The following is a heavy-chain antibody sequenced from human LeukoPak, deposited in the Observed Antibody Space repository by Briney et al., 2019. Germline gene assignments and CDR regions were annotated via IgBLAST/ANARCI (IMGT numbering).Heavy chain of an antibody. CDR1: GYTLTELS. J-gene: IGHJ5*02. D-gene: IGHD6-19*01. CDR2: FDPEDGET. V-gene: IGHV1-24*01. CDR3: ARDSGIAVAGTWFDP. Sequence: ASVKVSCKVSGYTLTELSMYWVRQAPGKGLEWMGGFDPEDGETVYAQKFQGRVTMTEDTSTDTAYMELSSLRSEDTAVYYCARDSGIAVAGTWFDPWGQGTLVTVSS.